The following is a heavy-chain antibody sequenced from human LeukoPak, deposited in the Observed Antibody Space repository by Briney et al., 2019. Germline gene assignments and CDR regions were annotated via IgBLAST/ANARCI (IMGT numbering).Heavy chain of an antibody. Sequence: ASVKVSCKASGYTFTSYYMHWVRQAPGQGLEWMGVINPTGGSTNYAQKFQGRVTMTRDTSTSTAYMELTSLISEDTAMYFCARTHDYVSSGLDYWGQGTLVTASS. CDR3: ARTHDYVSSGLDY. CDR1: GYTFTSYY. CDR2: INPTGGST. V-gene: IGHV1-46*01. J-gene: IGHJ4*02. D-gene: IGHD3-22*01.